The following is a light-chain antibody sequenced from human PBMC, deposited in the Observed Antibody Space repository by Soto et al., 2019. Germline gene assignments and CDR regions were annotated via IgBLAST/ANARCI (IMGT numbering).Light chain of an antibody. V-gene: IGKV1-6*01. CDR1: QGIRSA. J-gene: IGKJ1*01. CDR2: AAS. Sequence: AIQLTQSPSSLSASVGDRVTITCRASQGIRSALGWYQQKPGKVPKRLIYAASTLQSGVPSRFSGSGFGTDFTLTINSLQPEDFATYYCLQDYAYFWAFGQGTKVDI. CDR3: LQDYAYFWA.